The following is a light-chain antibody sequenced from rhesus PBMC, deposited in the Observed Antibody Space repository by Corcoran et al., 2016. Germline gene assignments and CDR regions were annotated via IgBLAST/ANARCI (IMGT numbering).Light chain of an antibody. CDR3: QQYNNSPFT. CDR2: YAS. CDR1: QDINQY. V-gene: IGKV1-66*01. Sequence: DIQMTQSPSSLSASVGDRVTITCRASQDINQYLSWYQQKPGKAPKPQLYYASSLETGVPSRFSGSGSGTDYTLTISSLQPEDIATYYCQQYNNSPFTFGPGTKLDI. J-gene: IGKJ3*01.